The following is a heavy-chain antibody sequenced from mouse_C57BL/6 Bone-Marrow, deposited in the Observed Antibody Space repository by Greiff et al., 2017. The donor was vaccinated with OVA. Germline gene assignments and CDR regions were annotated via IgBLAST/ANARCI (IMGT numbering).Heavy chain of an antibody. D-gene: IGHD3-2*02. J-gene: IGHJ4*01. CDR2: INPGDGAT. V-gene: IGHV1-82*01. CDR1: GYAFSSSW. CDR3: ATKHDSSGYLDAKEY. Sequence: QVHVQQSGPELVKPGASVKISCKASGYAFSSSWMNWVKQRPGKGLEWIGRINPGDGATNYNGKFKGKATLTADKSSSPAYMQLNSLTSEDSMVYFCATKHDSSGYLDAKEYGDRGTAVTVTS.